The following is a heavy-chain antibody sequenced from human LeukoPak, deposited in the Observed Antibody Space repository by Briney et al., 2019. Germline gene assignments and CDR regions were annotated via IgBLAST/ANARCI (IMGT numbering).Heavy chain of an antibody. CDR2: ISGTRGSP. CDR1: GFTFSSYA. D-gene: IGHD5-18*01. Sequence: GSSLTLYCAASGFTFSSYAMSSVRKTPGKGLERLSAISGTRGSPYYADSVKGRFTISRDNSKNTLYLQMNSLRAEDTAVYYCANIAGYSYGFGYYFDYWGQGTLVTVSS. J-gene: IGHJ4*02. V-gene: IGHV3-23*01. CDR3: ANIAGYSYGFGYYFDY.